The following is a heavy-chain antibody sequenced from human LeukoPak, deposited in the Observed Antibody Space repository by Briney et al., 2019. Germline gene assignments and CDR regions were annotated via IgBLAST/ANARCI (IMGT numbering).Heavy chain of an antibody. CDR2: INHSGST. Sequence: NTSETLSLTCAVYGGSFSGYYWSWIRQPPGKGLEWIGEINHSGSTNYNPSLKSRVTISVDTSKNQFSLKLSSVTAADTAVYYCARGGIRRITMIVVVNKFDYWGQGTLVTVSS. CDR3: ARGGIRRITMIVVVNKFDY. V-gene: IGHV4-34*01. CDR1: GGSFSGYY. D-gene: IGHD3-22*01. J-gene: IGHJ4*02.